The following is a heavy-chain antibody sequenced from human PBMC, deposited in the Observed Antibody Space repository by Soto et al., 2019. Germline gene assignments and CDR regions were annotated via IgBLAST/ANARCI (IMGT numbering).Heavy chain of an antibody. J-gene: IGHJ6*02. CDR2: IRRKANSYTT. CDR3: AMLGGWSGGSSGMDV. CDR1: GLIFSDYH. V-gene: IGHV3-72*01. Sequence: EVQLVESGGGLVQPGGSLRLSCAASGLIFSDYHMDWVRQAPGKGLEWVGRIRRKANSYTTEYAASVKDRFTISRDDSKNSLYLQMNSLKSDDTAVYYCAMLGGWSGGSSGMDVWGQGTTVTVSS. D-gene: IGHD6-19*01.